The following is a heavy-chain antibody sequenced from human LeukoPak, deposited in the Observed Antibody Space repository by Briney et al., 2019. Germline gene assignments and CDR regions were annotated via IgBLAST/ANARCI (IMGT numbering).Heavy chain of an antibody. V-gene: IGHV3-23*01. D-gene: IGHD3-16*01. J-gene: IGHJ4*02. CDR1: GFTFSSYA. CDR3: AKDGLRELWPVGH. CDR2: ISGSGGST. Sequence: GESLKISCAASGFTFSSYAMSWVRQAPGKGLEWVSAISGSGGSTYYADSVKGRFTISRDNSKNTLYLQMNSLRAEDTAVYYCAKDGLRELWPVGHWGQGTLVTVSS.